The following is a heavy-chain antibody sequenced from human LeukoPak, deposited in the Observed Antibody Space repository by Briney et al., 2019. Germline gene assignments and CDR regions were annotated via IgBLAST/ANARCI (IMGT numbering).Heavy chain of an antibody. D-gene: IGHD5-12*01. V-gene: IGHV4-34*01. J-gene: IGHJ5*02. CDR2: INHSGST. CDR1: GGSFSGYY. Sequence: SETLSLTCAVYGGSFSGYYWSWIRQPPGKGLEWIGEINHSGSTNYNPSLKSRVTISVDTSKNQFSLKLSSVTAADTAVYYCARAVAYNWFDPWGQGTLVTVSS. CDR3: ARAVAYNWFDP.